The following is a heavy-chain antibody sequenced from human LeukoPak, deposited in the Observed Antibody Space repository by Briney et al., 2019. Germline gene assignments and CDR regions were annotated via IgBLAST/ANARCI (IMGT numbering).Heavy chain of an antibody. D-gene: IGHD1-1*01. CDR3: ARDGSTSWSPLDY. Sequence: ASVKVSCKASGYSFTNYYIHWVRQAPGQGLEWMGIMNPSGGSTNYAQNFQGRVTMTRDTSTSTDYMELSSLTSEDTAVYYCARDGSTSWSPLDYWGQGTLVSVSS. J-gene: IGHJ4*02. CDR2: MNPSGGST. CDR1: GYSFTNYY. V-gene: IGHV1-46*01.